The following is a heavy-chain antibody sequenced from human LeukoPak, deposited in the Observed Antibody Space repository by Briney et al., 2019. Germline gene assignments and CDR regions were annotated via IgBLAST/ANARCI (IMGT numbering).Heavy chain of an antibody. D-gene: IGHD4-17*01. J-gene: IGHJ5*02. CDR2: IMTLFGTA. Sequence: SVKVSCKTSGGTFNNSAIRWVRQAPGQGLEWLGGIMTLFGTAGYAQKFQGRVTITKDESTRTVYLELTSLTSDDTAVYYCARDVHGDYGSGWFDPWGQGTLVSVSS. CDR1: GGTFNNSA. CDR3: ARDVHGDYGSGWFDP. V-gene: IGHV1-69*05.